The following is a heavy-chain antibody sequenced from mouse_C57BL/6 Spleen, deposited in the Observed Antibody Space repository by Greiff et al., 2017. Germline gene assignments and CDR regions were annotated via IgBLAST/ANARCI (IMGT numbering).Heavy chain of an antibody. CDR1: GYPFTSYG. J-gene: IGHJ3*01. Sequence: VQLQPSGAELVRPGSSVKMSCKTSGYPFTSYGINWVKQRPGQGLEWVGYIYIGNGYTEYNEKFKGKATLTSDTSSSTAYMQLSSLTSEDSAIYFCARSVYYYGSSYGFAYWGQGTLVTVAA. D-gene: IGHD1-1*01. V-gene: IGHV1-58*01. CDR2: IYIGNGYT. CDR3: ARSVYYYGSSYGFAY.